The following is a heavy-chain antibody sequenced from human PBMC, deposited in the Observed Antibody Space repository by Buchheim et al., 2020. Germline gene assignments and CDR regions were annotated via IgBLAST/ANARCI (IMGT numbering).Heavy chain of an antibody. CDR2: MNPNSGNT. CDR1: GYTFTSYD. J-gene: IGHJ5*02. Sequence: QVQLVQSGAEVKKPGASVKVSCKASGYTFTSYDTNWVRQATGQGLEWMGWMNPNSGNTGYAQKFQGRVTMTRNTSISTAYMELSSLRSEDTAVYYCARSPPSYCSGGSCYCWFDPWGQGTL. CDR3: ARSPPSYCSGGSCYCWFDP. V-gene: IGHV1-8*01. D-gene: IGHD2-15*01.